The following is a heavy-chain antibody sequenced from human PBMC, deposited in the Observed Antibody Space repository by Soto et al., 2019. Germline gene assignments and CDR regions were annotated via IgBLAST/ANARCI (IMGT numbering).Heavy chain of an antibody. J-gene: IGHJ5*02. CDR2: ISYDGSNK. CDR1: GFIFSNYG. V-gene: IGHV3-30*18. Sequence: PGGSLRLSCAASGFIFSNYGIHWVRQAPGKGLEWVAVISYDGSNKYYADSVKGRFTISRDNSKSTLYLQMNSLRAEDTTVYYCAKDRPVKARSGSLSSWGQGTLVTVSS. CDR3: AKDRPVKARSGSLSS. D-gene: IGHD1-26*01.